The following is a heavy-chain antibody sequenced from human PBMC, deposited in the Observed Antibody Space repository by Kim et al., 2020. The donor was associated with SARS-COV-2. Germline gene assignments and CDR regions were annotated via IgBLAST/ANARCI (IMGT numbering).Heavy chain of an antibody. CDR3: ARQLAVAGRGEEFDY. J-gene: IGHJ4*02. V-gene: IGHV4-39*01. D-gene: IGHD6-19*01. Sequence: PSLKSRVTISVDTSKNQFSLKLSSVTAADTAVYYCARQLAVAGRGEEFDYWGQGTLVTVSS.